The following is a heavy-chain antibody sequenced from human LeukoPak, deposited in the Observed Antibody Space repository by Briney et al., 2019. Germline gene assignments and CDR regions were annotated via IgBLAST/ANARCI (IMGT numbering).Heavy chain of an antibody. CDR2: INPSGGST. CDR1: GYTFTSYY. Sequence: ASVKVSCKASGYTFTSYYMHWVRQAPGQGLEWMGIINPSGGSTSYAQKFQGRVTMTRDTSTSTVYMELSSLRSEDTAVYYCVRVLEEGAIDYWGQGTLVTVSS. CDR3: VRVLEEGAIDY. D-gene: IGHD1-26*01. V-gene: IGHV1-46*01. J-gene: IGHJ4*02.